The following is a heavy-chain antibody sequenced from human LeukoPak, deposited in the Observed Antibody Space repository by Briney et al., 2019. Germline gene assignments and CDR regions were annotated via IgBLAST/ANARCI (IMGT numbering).Heavy chain of an antibody. Sequence: PGGSLRLSCAASGFTVSSNYMSWVRQAPGKGLECISVLYSGGSTYYADSVKGRFTISRDNSKNTLYLQMNSLRAEDTAVYYCARDLSYYDSSGYPQNFQHWGQGTLVTVSS. D-gene: IGHD3-22*01. CDR2: LYSGGST. V-gene: IGHV3-66*01. CDR1: GFTVSSNY. CDR3: ARDLSYYDSSGYPQNFQH. J-gene: IGHJ1*01.